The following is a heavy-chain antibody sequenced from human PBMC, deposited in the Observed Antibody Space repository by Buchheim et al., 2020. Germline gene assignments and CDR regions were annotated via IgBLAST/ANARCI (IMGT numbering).Heavy chain of an antibody. CDR1: GFTFSSYA. V-gene: IGHV3-30*04. J-gene: IGHJ4*02. CDR3: ARGGGAVADYFDY. CDR2: ISYDGSNK. D-gene: IGHD6-19*01. Sequence: QVQLVESGGGVVQPGRSLRLSCAASGFTFSSYAMHWVRQAPGKGLEWVAVISYDGSNKYYADSVKGRFTISRHNSKNTLYLQMNSLRAEDTAVYYCARGGGAVADYFDYWGQGTL.